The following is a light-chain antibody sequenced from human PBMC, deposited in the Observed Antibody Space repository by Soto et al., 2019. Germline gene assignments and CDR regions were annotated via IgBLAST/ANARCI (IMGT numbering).Light chain of an antibody. Sequence: DILMTHSPSTLSASLGDRVTLTCRASQSISSTLAWYQQKPGQAPRLLIFGASTRATGIPARFSGSGSGTEFTLTISSLQPEDFAVYYCQQHNNSPITFGQGTKVDI. CDR1: QSISST. CDR2: GAS. CDR3: QQHNNSPIT. J-gene: IGKJ1*01. V-gene: IGKV3-15*01.